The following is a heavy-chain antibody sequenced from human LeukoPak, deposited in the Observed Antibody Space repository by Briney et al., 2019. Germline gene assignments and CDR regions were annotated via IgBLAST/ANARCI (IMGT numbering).Heavy chain of an antibody. Sequence: ASVKVSCKASGYTFTGYYMHWVRQAPGQGLEWMGRINPNSGGTNYAQKFQGRVTMTRDTSISTAYMELSRLRSDDTAVYYCARIPAGIAMAGWDYWGQGTLVTVSS. CDR1: GYTFTGYY. D-gene: IGHD6-19*01. V-gene: IGHV1-2*06. CDR3: ARIPAGIAMAGWDY. J-gene: IGHJ4*02. CDR2: INPNSGGT.